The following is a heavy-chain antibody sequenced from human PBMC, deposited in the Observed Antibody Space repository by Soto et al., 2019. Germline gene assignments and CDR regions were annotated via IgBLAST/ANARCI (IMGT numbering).Heavy chain of an antibody. D-gene: IGHD2-2*02. J-gene: IGHJ5*02. V-gene: IGHV4-39*01. Sequence: SETLSLTCTVSGGSISSSSYYWGWIRQPPGKGLEWIGSTYYSGSTYYNPSLKSRVTISVDTSKNQFSLKLSSVTAADTAVYYCARQDIVLVPDAISWFDPWGQGTLVTVSS. CDR3: ARQDIVLVPDAISWFDP. CDR2: TYYSGST. CDR1: GGSISSSSYY.